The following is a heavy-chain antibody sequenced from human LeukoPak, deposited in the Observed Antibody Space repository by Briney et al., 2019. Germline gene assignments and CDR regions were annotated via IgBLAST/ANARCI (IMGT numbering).Heavy chain of an antibody. D-gene: IGHD4-23*01. J-gene: IGHJ4*02. CDR1: GFTFSNYA. CDR2: ILGSGGST. V-gene: IGHV3-23*01. CDR3: ARGDHDYGGNWNFDY. Sequence: GGSLRLSCAASGFTFSNYAMSWVRQAPGKGLEWVSAILGSGGSTYYADSVKGRFTVSRDNSKSTLYLQMNSLRAEDTAVYYCARGDHDYGGNWNFDYWGQGTLVTVSS.